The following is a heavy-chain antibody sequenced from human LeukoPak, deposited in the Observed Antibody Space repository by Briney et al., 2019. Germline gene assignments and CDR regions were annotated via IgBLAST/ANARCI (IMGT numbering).Heavy chain of an antibody. D-gene: IGHD6-6*01. CDR1: GFTFNSYA. CDR2: ISSSSSYI. V-gene: IGHV3-21*01. Sequence: GGSLRLSCAVSGFTFNSYAMSWVRQAPGKGLEWVSPISSSSSYIYYADSVKGRFTISRDNAKNSLYLQMNSLRAEDTAVYYCARDFRAYSSSWNYWGQGTLVTVSS. J-gene: IGHJ4*02. CDR3: ARDFRAYSSSWNY.